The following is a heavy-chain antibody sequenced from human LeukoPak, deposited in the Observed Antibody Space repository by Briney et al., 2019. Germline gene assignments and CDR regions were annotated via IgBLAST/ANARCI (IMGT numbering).Heavy chain of an antibody. Sequence: SGTLSLTCTVSGGSISSYYWSWIRQPPGKTLEWIGYLYYSGSTNYNPSLKSRVTISVDTSKNQFSLKLSSVTAADTAVYYCARHVTAFDYWGQGTLVTVSS. CDR1: GGSISSYY. V-gene: IGHV4-59*08. J-gene: IGHJ4*02. CDR2: LYYSGST. D-gene: IGHD3-16*01. CDR3: ARHVTAFDY.